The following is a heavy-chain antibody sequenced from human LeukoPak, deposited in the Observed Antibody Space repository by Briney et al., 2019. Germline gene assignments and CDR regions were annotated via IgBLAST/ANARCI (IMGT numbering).Heavy chain of an antibody. V-gene: IGHV4-34*01. Sequence: SETLSLTCAVYGGSFSGYYWSWIRQPPGKGLEWIGEINHSGSTNYNPSLKSRVTISVDTSKNQFSLKLSSVTAADTAVYYCARGFRHYDYVWGSYRFDPYDYWGQGTLVTVSS. CDR3: ARGFRHYDYVWGSYRFDPYDY. CDR2: INHSGST. CDR1: GGSFSGYY. D-gene: IGHD3-16*02. J-gene: IGHJ4*02.